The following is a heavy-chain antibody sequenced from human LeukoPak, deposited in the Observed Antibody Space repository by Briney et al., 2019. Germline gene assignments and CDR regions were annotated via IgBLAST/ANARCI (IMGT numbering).Heavy chain of an antibody. J-gene: IGHJ4*02. CDR3: AKDQKSQRYYGSGTLSYFDC. V-gene: IGHV3-9*01. D-gene: IGHD3-10*01. Sequence: GGSLRLSCAASGFTFDDYAMHWVRQAPGKGLEWVSGISWNSGSINYADSVKGRFTISRDNAKNSLYLQMNSLRAEDTALYYCAKDQKSQRYYGSGTLSYFDCWGQGTLVTVSS. CDR2: ISWNSGSI. CDR1: GFTFDDYA.